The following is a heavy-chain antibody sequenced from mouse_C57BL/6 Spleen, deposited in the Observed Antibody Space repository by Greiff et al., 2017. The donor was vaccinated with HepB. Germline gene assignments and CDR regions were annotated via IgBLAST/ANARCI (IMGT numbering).Heavy chain of an antibody. V-gene: IGHV7-4*01. Sequence: EVKVVESGGGLVQPGSSLRLSCAASGFVFIDYSMSWVRQLPGKAPEWLALIRNKVNGNTTDYSASVKGRFTISRDNSQNILYLQMNTLRAEDSATYYCVKAVSSGSSYTWFAYWGQGTLVTVSA. J-gene: IGHJ3*01. D-gene: IGHD1-1*01. CDR3: VKAVSSGSSYTWFAY. CDR1: GFVFIDYS. CDR2: IRNKVNGNTT.